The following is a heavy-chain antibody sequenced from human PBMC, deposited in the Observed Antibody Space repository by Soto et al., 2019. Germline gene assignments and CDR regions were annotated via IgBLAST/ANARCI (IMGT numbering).Heavy chain of an antibody. CDR1: GFTFSDYT. D-gene: IGHD1-7*01. CDR3: ARDLITGTTSY. Sequence: PGGSLRLSCAASGFTFSDYTMNWVRQAPGKGLEWVSSISTSSSFIYQADSVKGRFTISRDNAKNSLYLQMHSLRAEDTAVYYCARDLITGTTSYWGQGTLVTVSS. J-gene: IGHJ4*02. CDR2: ISTSSSFI. V-gene: IGHV3-21*01.